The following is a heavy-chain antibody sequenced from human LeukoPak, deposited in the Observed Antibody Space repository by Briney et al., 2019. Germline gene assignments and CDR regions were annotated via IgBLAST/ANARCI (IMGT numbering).Heavy chain of an antibody. V-gene: IGHV3-23*01. CDR1: GFTFSSYA. CDR3: AKAPLXLXXXXXGXXDY. CDR2: ISGSGGST. J-gene: IGHJ4*01. Sequence: GGSLRLSCAASGFTFSSYAMSWVRQAPGKGLEWVSAISGSGGSTYYADSVKGRFTISRDNSKNTLYLQMNSLRAEDTAVYYCAKAPLXLXXXXXGXXDYWGXGTLVTV.